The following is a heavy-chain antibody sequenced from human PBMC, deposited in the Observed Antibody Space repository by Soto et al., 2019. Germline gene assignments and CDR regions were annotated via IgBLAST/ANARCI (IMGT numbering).Heavy chain of an antibody. Sequence: LSLSCAASGFTFSSYGMHWVRQAPGKGLEWVAVISYDGSNKYYADSVKGRFTISRDNSKNTLYLQMNSLRAEDTAVYYCARDPIDYGDYGPLVIESEYFQHWGQGTLVTVSS. D-gene: IGHD4-17*01. CDR1: GFTFSSYG. J-gene: IGHJ1*01. CDR3: ARDPIDYGDYGPLVIESEYFQH. V-gene: IGHV3-30*03. CDR2: ISYDGSNK.